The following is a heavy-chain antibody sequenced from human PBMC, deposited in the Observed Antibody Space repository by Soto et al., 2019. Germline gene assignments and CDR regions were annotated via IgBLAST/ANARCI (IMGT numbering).Heavy chain of an antibody. CDR3: ARVTTFYDILTSSYALNYFDY. CDR1: GFSVTSNY. D-gene: IGHD3-9*01. Sequence: LRLSCAASGFSVTSNYMTWVRQAPGKGLERVSVIYAGGNTYYPDSVKGRFTISSDNSKNTLFLQMNNLRAEDTAVYYCARVTTFYDILTSSYALNYFDYWGQGTRVTVSS. J-gene: IGHJ4*02. CDR2: IYAGGNT. V-gene: IGHV3-53*01.